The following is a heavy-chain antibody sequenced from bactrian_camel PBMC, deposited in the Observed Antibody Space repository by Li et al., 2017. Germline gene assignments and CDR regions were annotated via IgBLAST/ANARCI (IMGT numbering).Heavy chain of an antibody. J-gene: IGHJ4*01. CDR2: IDSDGTI. CDR3: ATEGSWLPPSD. CDR1: KYTISNYC. D-gene: IGHD2*01. V-gene: IGHV3S1*01. Sequence: HVQLVESGGGSVQAGGSLSLSCVVSKYTISNYCMGWFRQAPGEERDGVAAIDSDGTIEYAVSVKGRFTISRDNDKKTLYLQLSSLKTEDTAMYYCATEGSWLPPSDWGQGTQVTVS.